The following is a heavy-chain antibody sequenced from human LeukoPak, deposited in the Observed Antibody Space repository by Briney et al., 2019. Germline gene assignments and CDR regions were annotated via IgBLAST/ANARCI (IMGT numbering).Heavy chain of an antibody. CDR2: ISGSGGST. D-gene: IGHD1-26*01. CDR3: AKGKEWEPNYFDY. CDR1: GFTFSSYA. J-gene: IGHJ4*02. Sequence: GGSLRLSCAASGFTFSSYAMSWVRQAPGKGLEWVSAISGSGGSTYYADYVKGRFTISRDNSKNTLYLQMNSLRAEDTAVYYCAKGKEWEPNYFDYWGQGTLVTVSS. V-gene: IGHV3-23*01.